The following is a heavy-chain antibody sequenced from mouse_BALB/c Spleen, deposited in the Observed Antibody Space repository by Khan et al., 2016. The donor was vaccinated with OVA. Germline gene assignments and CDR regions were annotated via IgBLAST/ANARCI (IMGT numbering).Heavy chain of an antibody. J-gene: IGHJ1*01. Sequence: EVELVESGGGLVKPGGSLKLSCAASGFSFSSYTMSWVRQTPEKRLEWVATISSGSTYTSYPDSVKGRFTLSRDNAKNTLCLQISGLKAEDTAMYYCTRDGNYAHWYFDVWGAGTTVTVSS. CDR2: ISSGSTYT. CDR3: TRDGNYAHWYFDV. CDR1: GFSFSSYT. V-gene: IGHV5-6-4*01. D-gene: IGHD2-1*01.